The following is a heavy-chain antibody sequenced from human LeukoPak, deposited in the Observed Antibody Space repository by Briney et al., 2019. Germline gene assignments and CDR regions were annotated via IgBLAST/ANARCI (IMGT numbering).Heavy chain of an antibody. CDR1: GFTLIDYD. V-gene: IGHV3-13*01. CDR3: ARGGIQVSGIDEFDY. Sequence: GGSLRLSCAASGFTLIDYDMHWVRQVIGKGLEWVSAIGIRGDTHYSGSVKGRFTISRENAESSLYLQMNSLRAEDTAVYYCARGGIQVSGIDEFDYWGQGILVTVSS. D-gene: IGHD6-19*01. CDR2: IGIRGDT. J-gene: IGHJ4*02.